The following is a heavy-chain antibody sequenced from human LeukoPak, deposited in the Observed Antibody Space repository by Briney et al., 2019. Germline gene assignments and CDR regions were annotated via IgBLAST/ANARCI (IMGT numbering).Heavy chain of an antibody. J-gene: IGHJ4*02. Sequence: PGGSLRLSCAASGFTFSSYPMSWVRQAPGKGLEWVSAISGSGGSAYYADSVKGRFTISRDNSKNTLYLQMNSLRAEDTAVYYCAKASNFWSGYGYWGQGTLVTVSS. D-gene: IGHD3-3*01. CDR1: GFTFSSYP. CDR3: AKASNFWSGYGY. V-gene: IGHV3-23*01. CDR2: ISGSGGSA.